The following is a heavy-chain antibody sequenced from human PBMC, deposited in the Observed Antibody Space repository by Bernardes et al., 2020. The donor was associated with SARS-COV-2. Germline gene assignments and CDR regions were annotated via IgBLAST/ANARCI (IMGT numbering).Heavy chain of an antibody. D-gene: IGHD5-18*01. Sequence: SATLSLTCTVSGGSISSYYWSWIRQPPGKGLEWIGYIYYSGSTNYNPSLKSRVTISVDTSKNQFSLKLSSVTAADTAVYYCAVINGIQGDNWFDPWGQGTLVTVSS. V-gene: IGHV4-59*01. J-gene: IGHJ5*02. CDR3: AVINGIQGDNWFDP. CDR2: IYYSGST. CDR1: GGSISSYY.